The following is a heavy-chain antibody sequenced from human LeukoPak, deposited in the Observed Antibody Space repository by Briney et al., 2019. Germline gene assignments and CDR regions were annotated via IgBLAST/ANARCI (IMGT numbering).Heavy chain of an antibody. V-gene: IGHV3-48*02. CDR3: ARERGYSSGWYLDY. CDR1: GFTFNIYS. D-gene: IGHD6-19*01. Sequence: GGSLRLSCAASGFTFNIYSMNWVRQAPGKGLEWVSYIGPGSNTIFYADSVKGRFTISRDNAKSSLFLQMNSLRDEDTAVYYCARERGYSSGWYLDYWGQGTLVTVFS. CDR2: IGPGSNTI. J-gene: IGHJ4*02.